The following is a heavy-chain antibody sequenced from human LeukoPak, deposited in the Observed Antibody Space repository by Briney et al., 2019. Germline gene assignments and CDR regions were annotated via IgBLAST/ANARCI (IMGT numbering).Heavy chain of an antibody. D-gene: IGHD1-26*01. CDR1: GYTFTSYG. Sequence: ASVKVSCKASGYTFTSYGISWVRQAPGQGLEWMGWISAYNGNTNYAQKLQGRVTMTTDTSTSTAYMELRSLRSDDTAVYYCAGDPHGEPPEYSFAYWGQEPLVTVPS. CDR2: ISAYNGNT. CDR3: AGDPHGEPPEYSFAY. J-gene: IGHJ4*02. V-gene: IGHV1-18*01.